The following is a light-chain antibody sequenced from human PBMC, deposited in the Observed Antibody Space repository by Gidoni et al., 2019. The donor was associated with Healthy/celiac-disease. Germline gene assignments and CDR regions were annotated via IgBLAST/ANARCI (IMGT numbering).Light chain of an antibody. CDR3: QQYGSSPWT. J-gene: IGKJ1*01. V-gene: IGKV3-20*01. Sequence: EIVLTPSPGTLSLSPGERATLPCRASQSVSSSYLAWYQQKPGQAPRLLIYGASSRATGIPDRFSGRGSGTDFTLTISRLAPEDFAVYYCQQYGSSPWTFGQGTKVEIK. CDR1: QSVSSSY. CDR2: GAS.